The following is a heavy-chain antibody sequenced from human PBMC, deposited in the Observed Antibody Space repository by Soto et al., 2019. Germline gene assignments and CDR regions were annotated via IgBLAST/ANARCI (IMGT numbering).Heavy chain of an antibody. Sequence: ASVKVSCKASGYIFTGYIIHWLRQAPGQGLEWMGWVNPYGGGTHYAQKFQGRVTLTSDTSISTVYMELSRLTSDVTAEYFCAGDLIGAANWLDPWGQGTLVTVSS. CDR3: AGDLIGAANWLDP. J-gene: IGHJ5*02. V-gene: IGHV1-2*02. CDR1: GYIFTGYI. CDR2: VNPYGGGT.